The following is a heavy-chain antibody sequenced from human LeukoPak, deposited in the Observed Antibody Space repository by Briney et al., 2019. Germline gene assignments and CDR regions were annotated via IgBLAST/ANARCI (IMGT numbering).Heavy chain of an antibody. J-gene: IGHJ4*02. CDR1: GGTFTSYY. D-gene: IGHD6-19*01. V-gene: IGHV1-46*01. Sequence: ASVKVSCKASGGTFTSYYMHWVRQAPGQGLEWMGIINPSGGSTSYAQKFQGRVTMTRDTSTSTVYMELSSLRAEDTAVYYCARDRVAVAGTVEGRSFDYWGQGTLVTVSS. CDR3: ARDRVAVAGTVEGRSFDY. CDR2: INPSGGST.